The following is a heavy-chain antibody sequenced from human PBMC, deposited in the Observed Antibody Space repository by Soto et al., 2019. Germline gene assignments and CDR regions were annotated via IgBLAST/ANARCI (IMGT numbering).Heavy chain of an antibody. J-gene: IGHJ6*02. CDR2: IYYSGST. V-gene: IGHV4-39*01. Sequence: SETLSLTCTVSGGSISSSSYYWGWIRQPPGKGLEWIGSIYYSGSTYYNPSLKSRVTISVDTSKNQFSLKLSSVTAADTAVYYCASLIVGATTYYYYGMDVWGQGTTVT. CDR3: ASLIVGATTYYYYGMDV. D-gene: IGHD1-26*01. CDR1: GGSISSSSYY.